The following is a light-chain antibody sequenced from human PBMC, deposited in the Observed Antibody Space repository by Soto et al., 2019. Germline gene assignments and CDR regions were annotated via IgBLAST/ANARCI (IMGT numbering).Light chain of an antibody. CDR3: QQPET. CDR1: QSVSSSY. V-gene: IGKV3-20*01. Sequence: EIVLTQSPGTLSLSPGERATLSCRASQSVSSSYLAWYQQKPGQAPRLLIYGASSRATGIPDRFSGSGSGTDFTLTISRLEPEDFAVYYCQQPETFGQGNKVEIK. J-gene: IGKJ1*01. CDR2: GAS.